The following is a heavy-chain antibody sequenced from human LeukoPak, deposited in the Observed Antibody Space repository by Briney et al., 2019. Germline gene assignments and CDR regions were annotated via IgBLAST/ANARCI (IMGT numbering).Heavy chain of an antibody. D-gene: IGHD3-9*01. CDR1: GGSISSSSYY. CDR2: IYYSGST. Sequence: SETLSLTCTVSGGSISSSSYYWGWIRQPPGKGLEWIGSIYYSGSTNYNPSLKSRVTISVDTSKNQFSLKLSSVTAADTAVYYCARHLRYDILTGYPGGWFDPWGQGTLVTVSS. V-gene: IGHV4-39*01. J-gene: IGHJ5*02. CDR3: ARHLRYDILTGYPGGWFDP.